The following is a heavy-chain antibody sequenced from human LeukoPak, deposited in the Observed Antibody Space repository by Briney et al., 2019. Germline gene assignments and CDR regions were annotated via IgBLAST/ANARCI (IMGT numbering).Heavy chain of an antibody. V-gene: IGHV4-38-2*02. J-gene: IGHJ4*02. Sequence: SETLSLTCTVSGYSINSGFYWGWLRQPPGKGLEWIGNIYHSATTHYNSSLKSRVTISVDTSKNQLSLKLSSVTAADTAVYYCARAVGLTQGGTFDYWGKGTLVTVSS. D-gene: IGHD1-1*01. CDR3: ARAVGLTQGGTFDY. CDR1: GYSINSGFY. CDR2: IYHSATT.